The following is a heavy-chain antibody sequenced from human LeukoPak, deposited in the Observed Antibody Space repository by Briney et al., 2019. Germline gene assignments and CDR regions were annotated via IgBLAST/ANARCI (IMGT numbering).Heavy chain of an antibody. D-gene: IGHD3-16*01. J-gene: IGHJ3*02. CDR1: GFTFSNYW. CDR2: INSDGRST. Sequence: GGSLRLPCAASGFTFSNYWMHWVRQAPGKGLVWVSRINSDGRSTSYADSVKGRFTISRDNAKNTLYLQMNSLRAEDTAVYYCARGPIMSSPLRKRAFDIWGQGTVVTVSS. CDR3: ARGPIMSSPLRKRAFDI. V-gene: IGHV3-74*01.